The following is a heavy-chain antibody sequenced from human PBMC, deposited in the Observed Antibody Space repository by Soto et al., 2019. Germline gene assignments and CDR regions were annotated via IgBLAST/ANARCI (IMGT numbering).Heavy chain of an antibody. D-gene: IGHD3-9*01. Sequence: QPGGSLRLSCAASGFTFRNYVINWVRQAPGKGLEWVSAIGGDDAYTFYADSVKGRFTISRDNSKNTLYLQMDSLRVEDTAVYYCAKDFLADYDFLTDYSGQTAPIDFWGQGTLVTVSS. J-gene: IGHJ4*02. CDR3: AKDFLADYDFLTDYSGQTAPIDF. V-gene: IGHV3-23*01. CDR2: IGGDDAYT. CDR1: GFTFRNYV.